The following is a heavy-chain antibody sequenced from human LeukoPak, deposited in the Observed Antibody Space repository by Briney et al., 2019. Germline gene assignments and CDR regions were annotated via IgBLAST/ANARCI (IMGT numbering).Heavy chain of an antibody. V-gene: IGHV3-33*01. Sequence: GGSLRLSCAASGFTFSSYGMHWVRQAPGKGLEWVALIWFDGSKKYYADSVKGRFTISRDNSKNTLYLQMNSLRVEDTAVYYCARVANITAFGMDVWGQGTTATVSS. D-gene: IGHD3-16*01. CDR1: GFTFSSYG. CDR2: IWFDGSKK. J-gene: IGHJ6*02. CDR3: ARVANITAFGMDV.